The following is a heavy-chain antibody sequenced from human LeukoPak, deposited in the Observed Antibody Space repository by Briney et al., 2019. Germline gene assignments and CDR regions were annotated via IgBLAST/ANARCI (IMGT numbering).Heavy chain of an antibody. D-gene: IGHD3-9*01. CDR3: ARADISIREPLQLDY. Sequence: ASVTVSCKASGGTFSSYAISWVRQAPGQGLEWMGGIIPIFGTANYARKFQGRVTITADESTSTAYMELSSLRSEDTAVYYCARADISIREPLQLDYWGQGTLVTVSS. CDR2: IIPIFGTA. J-gene: IGHJ4*02. CDR1: GGTFSSYA. V-gene: IGHV1-69*13.